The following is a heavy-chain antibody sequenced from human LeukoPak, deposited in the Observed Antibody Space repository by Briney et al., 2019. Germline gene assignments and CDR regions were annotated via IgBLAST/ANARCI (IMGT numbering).Heavy chain of an antibody. CDR3: ARLEMATIPSGYFDY. D-gene: IGHD5-24*01. Sequence: SETLSLTCAVSGGSISSGDYSWSWIRQPPGKGLEWIGYIYYSGSTNYNPSLKSRVTISVDTSKNQFSLKLSSVTAADTAVYYCARLEMATIPSGYFDYWGQGTLVTVSS. CDR1: GGSISSGDYS. CDR2: IYYSGST. V-gene: IGHV4-61*08. J-gene: IGHJ4*02.